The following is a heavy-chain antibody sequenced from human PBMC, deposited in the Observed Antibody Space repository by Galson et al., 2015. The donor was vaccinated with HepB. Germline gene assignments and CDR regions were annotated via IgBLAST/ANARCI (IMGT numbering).Heavy chain of an antibody. V-gene: IGHV5-10-1*01. J-gene: IGHJ6*02. CDR3: ARYYHSSSWYYYYYGMDV. Sequence: QSGAEVKKPGESLRISCKGSGYSFTSYWISWVRQMPGKGLEWMGRIDPSDSYTNYSPSFQGHVTISADKSISTAYLQWSSLKASDTAMYYCARYYHSSSWYYYYYGMDVWGQGTTVTVSS. CDR2: IDPSDSYT. D-gene: IGHD6-13*01. CDR1: GYSFTSYW.